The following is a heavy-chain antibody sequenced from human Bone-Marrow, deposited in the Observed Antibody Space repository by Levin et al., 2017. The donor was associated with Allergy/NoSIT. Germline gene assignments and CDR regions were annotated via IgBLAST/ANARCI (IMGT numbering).Heavy chain of an antibody. D-gene: IGHD1/OR15-1a*01. CDR1: GFSFSSYG. V-gene: IGHV3-33*06. J-gene: IGHJ6*03. CDR3: AKGEADGTYYYYNCMDV. CDR2: IWFDGSNT. Sequence: GGSLRLSCAASGFSFSSYGMHWVRQAPGKGLEWVAVIWFDGSNTYYADSVKGRFTISRDNPKNTLYLQVNSLRAEDTAVYYCAKGEADGTYYYYNCMDVWGKGTTVTVSS.